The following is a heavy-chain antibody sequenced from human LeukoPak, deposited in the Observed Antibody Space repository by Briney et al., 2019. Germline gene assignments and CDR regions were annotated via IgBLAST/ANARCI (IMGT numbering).Heavy chain of an antibody. Sequence: ASVKVSCKASGYTFTGYYMHWVRQAPGQGLEWMGWINPNSGGTNYAQKFQGRVTMTRDTSISTAYMELSRLRSDDTAVYYCARDREWLRPTNAFDIWGQGTMVTVFS. D-gene: IGHD5-12*01. J-gene: IGHJ3*02. V-gene: IGHV1-2*02. CDR1: GYTFTGYY. CDR3: ARDREWLRPTNAFDI. CDR2: INPNSGGT.